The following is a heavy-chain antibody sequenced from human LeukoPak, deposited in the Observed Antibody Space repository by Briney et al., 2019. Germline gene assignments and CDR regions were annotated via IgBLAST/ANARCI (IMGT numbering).Heavy chain of an antibody. CDR2: INHSGST. D-gene: IGHD3-16*01. CDR3: FADRGGDQGDS. J-gene: IGHJ4*02. CDR1: GGSFSGYY. Sequence: SETLSLTCAVYGGSFSGYYWSWIRQPPGKGLEWLGEINHSGSTNYNPSLKSRVTISVDTSKNQFSLKLSSVTAADTAVYFCFADRGGDQGDSWGQGTLVTVSS. V-gene: IGHV4-34*03.